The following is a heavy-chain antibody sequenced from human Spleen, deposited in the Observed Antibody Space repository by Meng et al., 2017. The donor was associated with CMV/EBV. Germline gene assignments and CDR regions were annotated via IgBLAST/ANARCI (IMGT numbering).Heavy chain of an antibody. V-gene: IGHV3-23*03. J-gene: IGHJ2*01. CDR2: VYSGGDRI. Sequence: FTFSTYAMTWVRQAPGKGLEWVAVVYSGGDRIYYADSVKGRFTISRDNSENTLYPQMNSLRAEDSAVYYCAKDLCSSGSCHYYWYFDLWGRGTLVTVSS. D-gene: IGHD2-15*01. CDR1: FTFSTYA. CDR3: AKDLCSSGSCHYYWYFDL.